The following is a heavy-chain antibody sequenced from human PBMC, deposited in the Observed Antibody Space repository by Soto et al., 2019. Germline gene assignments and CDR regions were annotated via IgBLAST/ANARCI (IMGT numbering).Heavy chain of an antibody. Sequence: ASVKFSCKVSGYTLTELSMHWVRQAPGKGLEWMGGFDPEDGETIYAQKFQGRVTMTEDTSTDTAYMELSSLRSEDTAVYYCATDHRSRNWFDPWGQGTLVTVSS. CDR1: GYTLTELS. V-gene: IGHV1-24*01. CDR2: FDPEDGET. J-gene: IGHJ5*02. CDR3: ATDHRSRNWFDP.